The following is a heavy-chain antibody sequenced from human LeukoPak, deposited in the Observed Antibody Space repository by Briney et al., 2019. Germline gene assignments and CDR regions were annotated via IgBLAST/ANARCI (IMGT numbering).Heavy chain of an antibody. Sequence: ASVKVSCKTSGYRFTCYYMHWVRQAPGQGLEWMGWINPKSGDPIYVQKFQGRVTLTRDASIDTVYLELSSLKSDDTAVYYCARDPGHDTSNYGGLDFWGQGTLVTVSS. J-gene: IGHJ4*02. D-gene: IGHD4-11*01. CDR2: INPKSGDP. CDR1: GYRFTCYY. CDR3: ARDPGHDTSNYGGLDF. V-gene: IGHV1-2*02.